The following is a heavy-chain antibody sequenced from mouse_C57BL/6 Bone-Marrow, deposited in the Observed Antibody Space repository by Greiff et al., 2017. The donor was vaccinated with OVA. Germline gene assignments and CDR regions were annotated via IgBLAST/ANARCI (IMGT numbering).Heavy chain of an antibody. D-gene: IGHD2-4*01. CDR1: GYTFTSYW. Sequence: VKLVESGTELVKPGASVKLSCKASGYTFTSYWMHWVKQRPGQGLEWIGNINPSNGGTNYNEKFKSKATLTVDKSSSTAYMQLSSLTSEDSAVYYCARERIYYDSLYARDYWGQGTSVTVSS. CDR2: INPSNGGT. CDR3: ARERIYYDSLYARDY. V-gene: IGHV1-53*01. J-gene: IGHJ4*01.